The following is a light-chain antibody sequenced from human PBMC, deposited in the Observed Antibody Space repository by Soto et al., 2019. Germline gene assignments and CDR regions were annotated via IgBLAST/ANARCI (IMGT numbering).Light chain of an antibody. CDR2: GAS. Sequence: EIVMTQSPATLSVSPGERVTLSCRASQSVSSNLAWYQQKPGQAPRLLIYGASTRFTDIPARFSGSGSGTEFTHTISSLQSEDFAVYYCQQYNNWPPWTFGQGTKVEIK. CDR1: QSVSSN. V-gene: IGKV3-15*01. J-gene: IGKJ1*01. CDR3: QQYNNWPPWT.